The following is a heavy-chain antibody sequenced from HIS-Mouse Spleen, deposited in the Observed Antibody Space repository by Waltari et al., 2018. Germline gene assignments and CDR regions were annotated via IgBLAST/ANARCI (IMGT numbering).Heavy chain of an antibody. CDR2: IYYSGST. V-gene: IGHV4-31*03. J-gene: IGHJ5*02. CDR1: GGSIRSVGYY. Sequence: QVQLQESGPGLVTPSQTLSLTCTFSGGSIRSVGYYWSWTRQPPGQGLEWIGYIYYSGSTYYNPSLKSRVTISVDTSKNQFSLKLSSVTAADTAVYYCARSPYYDFWSGYSDNWFDPWGQGTLVTVSS. CDR3: ARSPYYDFWSGYSDNWFDP. D-gene: IGHD3-3*01.